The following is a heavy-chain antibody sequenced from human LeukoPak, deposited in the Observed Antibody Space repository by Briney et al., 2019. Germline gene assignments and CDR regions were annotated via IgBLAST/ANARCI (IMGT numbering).Heavy chain of an antibody. CDR1: GGSISSYY. CDR2: ISYSGST. CDR3: AREASRAGTYYFDY. J-gene: IGHJ4*02. V-gene: IGHV4-59*01. D-gene: IGHD3-10*01. Sequence: SETLSLTCTVSGGSISSYYWSWIRQPPGKGLEWIGYISYSGSTNFNPSLKSRVTISVDTSKNQFSLKLRSVTAADTAVYFCAREASRAGTYYFDYWGQGTLLTVSS.